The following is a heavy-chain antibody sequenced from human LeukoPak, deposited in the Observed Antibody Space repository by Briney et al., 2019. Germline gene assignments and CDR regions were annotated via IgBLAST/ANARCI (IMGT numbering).Heavy chain of an antibody. CDR2: INHSGST. CDR1: GGSFSGYY. J-gene: IGHJ4*02. D-gene: IGHD2-2*01. CDR3: ASRSRYCSSTSCRPLDDY. V-gene: IGHV4-34*01. Sequence: SETLSLTCAVYGGSFSGYYWSWIRQPPGKGLEWIGEINHSGSTNYNPSLKSRVTISVGTSKNQFSLKLSSVTAADTAVYYCASRSRYCSSTSCRPLDDYWGQGTLVTVSS.